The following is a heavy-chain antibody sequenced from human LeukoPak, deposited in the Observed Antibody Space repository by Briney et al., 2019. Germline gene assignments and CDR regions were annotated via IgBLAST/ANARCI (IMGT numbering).Heavy chain of an antibody. CDR2: INPNSGGT. CDR3: ARAKDSSSWRGGIDY. CDR1: GYTFTGYY. D-gene: IGHD6-13*01. V-gene: IGHV1-2*02. J-gene: IGHJ4*02. Sequence: GASVKVSCKASGYTFTGYYMHWVRQAPGQGLEWMGWINPNSGGTNYAQKFQGRVTMTRDTSISTAYMELRSLRSDDTAVYYCARAKDSSSWRGGIDYWGQGTLVTVSS.